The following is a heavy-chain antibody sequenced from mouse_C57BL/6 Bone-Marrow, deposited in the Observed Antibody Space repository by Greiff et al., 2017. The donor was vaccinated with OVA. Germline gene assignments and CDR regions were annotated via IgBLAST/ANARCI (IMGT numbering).Heavy chain of an antibody. CDR2: IHPNSGST. V-gene: IGHV1-64*01. Sequence: VKLQQPGAELVKPGASVKLSCKASGYTFTSYWMHWVKQRPGRGLEWIGMIHPNSGSTNYNEKFKSKATLTVDKSSSTAYMQLSSLTSEDSAVYYCASRGAYYYGSRGAWFAYWGQGTLVTVSA. CDR1: GYTFTSYW. D-gene: IGHD1-1*01. CDR3: ASRGAYYYGSRGAWFAY. J-gene: IGHJ3*01.